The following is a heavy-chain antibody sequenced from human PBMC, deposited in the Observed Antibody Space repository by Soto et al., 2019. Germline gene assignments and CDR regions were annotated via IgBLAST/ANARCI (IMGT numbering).Heavy chain of an antibody. CDR3: ARHGGYYFDY. V-gene: IGHV4-34*01. CDR2: IYHGLSI. D-gene: IGHD3-16*01. J-gene: IGHJ4*02. CDR1: SGSFSGYY. Sequence: SETLSLTCAVYSGSFSGYYWSWIRQPPGKGLEWIGEIYHGLSIVYNPSLKSRVTMSGDSSKNQFSLKLSSVTAADTAVYYCARHGGYYFDYWGQGTLVTVSS.